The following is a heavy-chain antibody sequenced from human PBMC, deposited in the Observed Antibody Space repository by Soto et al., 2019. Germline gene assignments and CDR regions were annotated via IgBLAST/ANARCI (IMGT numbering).Heavy chain of an antibody. CDR3: ARYWEIQIYYYYGMDV. J-gene: IGHJ6*02. CDR2: ISSSSSYI. CDR1: GFTFSSYS. D-gene: IGHD1-26*01. Sequence: EVQLVESGGGLVKPGGSLRLSCAASGFTFSSYSMNWVRQAPGKGLEWVSSISSSSSYIYYADSVKGRFTISRDNAKNSLYLQMNSLRAEDTAVYYCARYWEIQIYYYYGMDVWGQGTTVTVSS. V-gene: IGHV3-21*01.